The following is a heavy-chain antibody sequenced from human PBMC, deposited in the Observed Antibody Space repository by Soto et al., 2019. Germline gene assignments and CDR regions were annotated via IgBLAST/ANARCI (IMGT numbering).Heavy chain of an antibody. V-gene: IGHV3-73*01. Sequence: GGSLRLSCAASGFTFSGSAMHWVRQASGKGLEWVGRIRSKANSYATAYAASVKGRFTISRDDSKNTEYLQMNSLKTEDTVLFYCTSLVVPAAMTGVRWDVWGKGTTVTVSS. J-gene: IGHJ6*04. CDR1: GFTFSGSA. CDR3: TSLVVPAAMTGVRWDV. D-gene: IGHD2-2*01. CDR2: IRSKANSYAT.